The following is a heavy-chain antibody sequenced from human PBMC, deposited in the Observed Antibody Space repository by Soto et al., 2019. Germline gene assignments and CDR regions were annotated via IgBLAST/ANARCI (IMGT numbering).Heavy chain of an antibody. V-gene: IGHV1-18*01. Sequence: QVQLVQSGAEVKKPGASVKVSCKASGYTFASYAISWMRQAPGQGLEWMGWISAYNGNTNYAQKLQGRVTMTTDTSTSTAHMELRSLRPDDTAVYYCARDPPPPDYWGQETLVTVSS. J-gene: IGHJ4*02. CDR3: ARDPPPPDY. CDR1: GYTFASYA. CDR2: ISAYNGNT.